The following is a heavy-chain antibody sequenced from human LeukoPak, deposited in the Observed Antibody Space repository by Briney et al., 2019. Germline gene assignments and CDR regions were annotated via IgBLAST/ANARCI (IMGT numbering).Heavy chain of an antibody. CDR3: ARYWKVEDY. V-gene: IGHV1-18*01. CDR2: ISVYNGNT. CDR1: GYTFTSYG. Sequence: ASVKVSCKASGYTFTSYGIAWVRQAQGQGLEWMGWISVYNGNTNYAQKLQSRVTMTTDTSTSTAYMELRSLRADDTAVYYCARYWKVEDYWGQGTLVTVSS. D-gene: IGHD1-1*01. J-gene: IGHJ4*02.